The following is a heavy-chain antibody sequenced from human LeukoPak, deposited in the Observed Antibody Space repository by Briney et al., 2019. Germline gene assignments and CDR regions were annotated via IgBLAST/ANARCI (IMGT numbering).Heavy chain of an antibody. J-gene: IGHJ4*02. CDR2: ISGTGGST. Sequence: GGSLRLSCAASGFTFSGYAMSWVRQAPGKGLEWVSAISGTGGSTYYADSVKGRFTISRDNSKNTEYLQMNSLRAEDTAVYYCAKGYCSSTSCYRSWGALGYWGQGTLVTVSS. CDR1: GFTFSGYA. CDR3: AKGYCSSTSCYRSWGALGY. D-gene: IGHD2-2*01. V-gene: IGHV3-23*01.